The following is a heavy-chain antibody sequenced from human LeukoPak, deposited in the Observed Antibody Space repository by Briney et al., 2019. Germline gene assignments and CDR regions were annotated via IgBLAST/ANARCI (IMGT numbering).Heavy chain of an antibody. CDR3: ARDPITIFGK. D-gene: IGHD3-3*01. V-gene: IGHV1-18*01. CDR2: ISAHNGNT. J-gene: IGHJ4*02. Sequence: ASLKVSCKASGYTFTSYGISWVRQAPGQGLEWMGWISAHNGNTNYAQKLQGRVTMTTDTSISTAYMELSGLRSDDTAVYYCARDPITIFGKWGQGTLVTVSS. CDR1: GYTFTSYG.